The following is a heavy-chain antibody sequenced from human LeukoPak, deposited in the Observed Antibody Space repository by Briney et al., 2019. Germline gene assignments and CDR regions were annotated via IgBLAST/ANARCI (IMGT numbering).Heavy chain of an antibody. J-gene: IGHJ5*02. CDR3: ARAVPAAMRDWFDP. D-gene: IGHD2-2*01. CDR1: GFTFSDYY. CDR2: ISSSSSYT. Sequence: KSGVSLRLSCAVSGFTFSDYYMSWIRQSPGKGLEWVSYISSSSSYTNYADSVKGRFTISRDNAKNSLYLQMNSLRAEDTAVYYCARAVPAAMRDWFDPWGQGTLVTVSS. V-gene: IGHV3-11*06.